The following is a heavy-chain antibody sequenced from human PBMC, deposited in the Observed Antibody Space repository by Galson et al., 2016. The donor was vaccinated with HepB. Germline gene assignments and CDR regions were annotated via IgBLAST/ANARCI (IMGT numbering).Heavy chain of an antibody. V-gene: IGHV3-23*01. CDR2: ITGSGAIT. CDR1: GLTFNIQY. Sequence: SLRLSCAVSGLTFNIQYMSWVRQTPERGLEWVSGITGSGAITHYADSVKGRFIMSRDNSKNTVYLDMNNLRAGDTAIYYCGKHGGFDYWGQGALVTVSS. D-gene: IGHD3-16*01. J-gene: IGHJ4*02. CDR3: GKHGGFDY.